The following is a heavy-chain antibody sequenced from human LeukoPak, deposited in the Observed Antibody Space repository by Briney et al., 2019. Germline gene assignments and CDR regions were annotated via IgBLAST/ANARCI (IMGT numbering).Heavy chain of an antibody. V-gene: IGHV3-48*03. CDR1: GFTFSSYE. CDR3: ARESRDSSGYYSDHYYYYGMDV. Sequence: GGSLRLSCAASGFTFSSYEMNWVRRAPGKGLEWVSYISSSGSTIYYADSVKGRFTISRDNVKNSLYLQMNSLRAEDTAVYYCARESRDSSGYYSDHYYYYGMDVWGQGTTVTVSS. CDR2: ISSSGSTI. D-gene: IGHD3-22*01. J-gene: IGHJ6*02.